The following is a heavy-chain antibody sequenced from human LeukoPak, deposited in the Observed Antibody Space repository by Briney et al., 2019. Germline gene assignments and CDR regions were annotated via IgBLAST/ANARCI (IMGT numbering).Heavy chain of an antibody. Sequence: GGSLRLSYAASGFTFSSYYMSWVRQAPGKGLEWVSSISSSSSYMFYADSVRGRFTISRDDAKNSLYLQMNSLRAEDTAVYYCARDRGSGWHTFDYWGQGTLVTVSS. D-gene: IGHD6-19*01. V-gene: IGHV3-21*01. CDR2: ISSSSSYM. J-gene: IGHJ4*02. CDR3: ARDRGSGWHTFDY. CDR1: GFTFSSYY.